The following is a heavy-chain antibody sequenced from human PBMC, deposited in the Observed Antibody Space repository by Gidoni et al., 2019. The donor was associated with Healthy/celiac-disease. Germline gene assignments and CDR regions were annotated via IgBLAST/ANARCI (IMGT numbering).Heavy chain of an antibody. J-gene: IGHJ4*02. CDR3: AKDPVDYGDYGVYFDY. CDR2: ISGSGGST. D-gene: IGHD4-17*01. Sequence: AISGSGGSTYYADSVKGRFTISRDNSKNTLYLQMNSLRAEDTAVYYCAKDPVDYGDYGVYFDYWGQGTLVTVSS. V-gene: IGHV3-23*01.